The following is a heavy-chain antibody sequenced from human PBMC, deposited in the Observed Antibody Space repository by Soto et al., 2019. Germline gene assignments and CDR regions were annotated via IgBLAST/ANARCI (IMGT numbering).Heavy chain of an antibody. CDR1: GGTFSSYT. Sequence: QVQLVQSGADVKKPGSSVKVSCKASGGTFSSYTISWVRQAPGQGLEWMGRIIPILGIANYAQKFQGRVTITADKSSSTAYMELSSLRSEDTAVYYCARSHCSGRSCYARYYYYYGMDVWGQGTTVTVSS. V-gene: IGHV1-69*02. J-gene: IGHJ6*02. CDR2: IIPILGIA. D-gene: IGHD2-15*01. CDR3: ARSHCSGRSCYARYYYYYGMDV.